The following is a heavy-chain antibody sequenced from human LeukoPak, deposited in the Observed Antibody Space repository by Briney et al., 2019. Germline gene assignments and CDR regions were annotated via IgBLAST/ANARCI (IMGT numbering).Heavy chain of an antibody. V-gene: IGHV1-18*01. CDR1: GYTFTIYG. Sequence: ASVKVSCKASGYTFTIYGITWVRQAPGQGLEWMGWISVYNGNTKYAQKLQGRITMTTDTSTSTAYMELRSLRSDDSAVYYCARDGAERPHYMDVWGKGTTVAVSS. CDR3: ARDGAERPHYMDV. CDR2: ISVYNGNT. D-gene: IGHD1-1*01. J-gene: IGHJ6*03.